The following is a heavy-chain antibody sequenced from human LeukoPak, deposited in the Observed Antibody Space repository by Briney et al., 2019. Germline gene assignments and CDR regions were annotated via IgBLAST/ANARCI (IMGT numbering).Heavy chain of an antibody. V-gene: IGHV3-21*01. D-gene: IGHD3-22*01. CDR1: GSTFSTYN. Sequence: GGSLGLSCAASGSTFSTYNMNWVRQAPGKGLEWVSSISSSSSYIYYADSVKGRFTISRDNAKNSLYLQMNSLRAEDTAVYYCARAVGYYYDSSGPGWGQGTLVTVSS. CDR2: ISSSSSYI. CDR3: ARAVGYYYDSSGPG. J-gene: IGHJ4*02.